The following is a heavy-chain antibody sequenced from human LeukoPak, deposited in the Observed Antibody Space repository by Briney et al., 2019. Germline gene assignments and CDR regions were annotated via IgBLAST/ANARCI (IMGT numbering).Heavy chain of an antibody. CDR2: IIPIFGTA. Sequence: SVKVSCKASGGTFSSYAISWVRQAPGQGLEWMGGIIPIFGTANYAQKFQGRVAITTDESTSTAYMELSSLRSEDTAVYYCARVLQYYDILTGYGAFDIWGQGTMVTVSS. CDR1: GGTFSSYA. J-gene: IGHJ3*02. CDR3: ARVLQYYDILTGYGAFDI. V-gene: IGHV1-69*05. D-gene: IGHD3-9*01.